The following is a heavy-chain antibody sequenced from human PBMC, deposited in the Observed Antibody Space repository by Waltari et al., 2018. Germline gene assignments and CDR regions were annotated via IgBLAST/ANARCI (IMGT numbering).Heavy chain of an antibody. V-gene: IGHV4-59*01. CDR3: ATRNVAVAGSYYYYYMDV. Sequence: QVQLQESGPGLVKPSETLSLTCPVSGGSILSYYWSWIRPPPGKGLEWIGYIYLSGSTNFNPSLKSRVTISVETSKNQFSLKLSAVTAADTAVYYCATRNVAVAGSYYYYYMDVWGKGTTVTVAS. J-gene: IGHJ6*03. D-gene: IGHD6-19*01. CDR1: GGSILSYY. CDR2: IYLSGST.